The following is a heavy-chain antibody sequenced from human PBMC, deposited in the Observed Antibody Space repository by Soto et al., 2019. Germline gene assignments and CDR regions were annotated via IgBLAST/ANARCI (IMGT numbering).Heavy chain of an antibody. Sequence: QVQLQESGPGLVKPSQTLSLTCTVSGGSISSDDYYWSWIRQPPGKGLEWIGYIYYSGSTYYNPSLKSRVTISVDTSKNQFSLKLSSVTAADTAVYYCASSNSYGTHLDAFDIWGQGTMVTVSS. J-gene: IGHJ3*02. V-gene: IGHV4-30-4*01. CDR3: ASSNSYGTHLDAFDI. CDR2: IYYSGST. CDR1: GGSISSDDYY. D-gene: IGHD5-18*01.